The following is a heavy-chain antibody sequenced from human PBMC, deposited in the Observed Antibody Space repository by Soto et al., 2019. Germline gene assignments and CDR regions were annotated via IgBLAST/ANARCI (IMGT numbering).Heavy chain of an antibody. CDR1: GVANGHEA. CDR3: ARDLGGWPDY. Sequence: ASVELCWNAPGVANGHEALSWARQAPGQSLEWMGWINAGNGNTKYSQKFQGRVTITRDTSASTAYMELSSLRSEDTAVYYCARDLGGWPDYWGQGTLVTVSS. V-gene: IGHV1-3*01. J-gene: IGHJ4*02. D-gene: IGHD2-15*01. CDR2: INAGNGNT.